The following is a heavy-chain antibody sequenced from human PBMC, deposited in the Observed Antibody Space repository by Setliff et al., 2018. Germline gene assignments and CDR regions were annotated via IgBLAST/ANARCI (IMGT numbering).Heavy chain of an antibody. V-gene: IGHV4-4*08. Sequence: SETLSLTCTVSGDSMSDSYWIWIRQAPGKGLENIAFIHASGSAHHNPSLRSRVTLSVDTSKNQFSLKVSSVTAADTAVYYCARAPPNRYSGSYEYFYMDVWGKGTTVTVSS. CDR2: IHASGSA. CDR1: GDSMSDSY. J-gene: IGHJ6*03. D-gene: IGHD1-26*01. CDR3: ARAPPNRYSGSYEYFYMDV.